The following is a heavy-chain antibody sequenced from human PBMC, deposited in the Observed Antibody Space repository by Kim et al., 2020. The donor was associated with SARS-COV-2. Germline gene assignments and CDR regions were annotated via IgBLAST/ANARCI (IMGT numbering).Heavy chain of an antibody. Sequence: SETLSLTCTVSGGSISSGGYYWSWIRQHPGKGLEWIGYIYYSGSTYYNPSLKSRVTISVDTSKNQFSLKLSSVTAADTAVYYCAIDSSGLGREDYYYGMDVWGQGTTVTVSS. V-gene: IGHV4-31*03. CDR2: IYYSGST. J-gene: IGHJ6*02. CDR1: GGSISSGGYY. D-gene: IGHD6-19*01. CDR3: AIDSSGLGREDYYYGMDV.